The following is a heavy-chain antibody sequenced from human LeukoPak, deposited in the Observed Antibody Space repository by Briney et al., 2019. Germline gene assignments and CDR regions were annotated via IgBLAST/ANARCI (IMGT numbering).Heavy chain of an antibody. D-gene: IGHD1-1*01. CDR3: ARLGKQTITRNDVFDV. Sequence: GESLKISCKASGYTFTNYWIVWVRQMPGKGLEWVGNIYPGDSDIRYSPSFRGQVTISADRSITTAYLHWTSLKASDTAVYYCARLGKQTITRNDVFDVWGQGAMLTVSS. J-gene: IGHJ3*01. CDR2: IYPGDSDI. CDR1: GYTFTNYW. V-gene: IGHV5-51*01.